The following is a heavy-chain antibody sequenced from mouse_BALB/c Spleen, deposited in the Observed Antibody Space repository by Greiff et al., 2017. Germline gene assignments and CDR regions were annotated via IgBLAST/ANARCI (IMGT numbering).Heavy chain of an antibody. CDR3: ARHGGTVVATGTYAMDY. J-gene: IGHJ4*01. Sequence: EVKVVESGGGLVKPGGSLKLSCAASGFAFSSYDMSWVRQTPEKRLEWVAYISSGGGSTYYPDTVKGRFTISRDNAKNTLYLQMSSLKSEDTAMYYCARHGGTVVATGTYAMDYWGQGTSVTVSS. V-gene: IGHV5-12-1*01. CDR1: GFAFSSYD. CDR2: ISSGGGST. D-gene: IGHD1-1*01.